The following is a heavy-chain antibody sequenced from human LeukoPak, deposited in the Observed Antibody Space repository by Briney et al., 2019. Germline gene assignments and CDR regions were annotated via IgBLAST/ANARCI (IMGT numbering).Heavy chain of an antibody. J-gene: IGHJ4*02. CDR3: ARRGTSGWAYYFDV. D-gene: IGHD6-19*01. CDR1: GDSISSSSNY. Sequence: SETLSLTCDVSGDSISSSSNYRGWVRHLPGKGLEWIGSVYRSGSTYYNPSLKSRVTISVDTSKNQFTLNLTSVTAADTAVYHCARRGTSGWAYYFDVWGPGSLLTVSS. V-gene: IGHV4-39*01. CDR2: VYRSGST.